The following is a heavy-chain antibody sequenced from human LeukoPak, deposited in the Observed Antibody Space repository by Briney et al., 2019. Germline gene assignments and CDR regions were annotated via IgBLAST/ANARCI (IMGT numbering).Heavy chain of an antibody. CDR2: INPNSGGT. D-gene: IGHD6-13*01. Sequence: ASVKVSCKASGYTFTGYYMHWVRQAPGQGLEWMGWINPNSGGTNYAQKFRGRVTMTRDTSISTAYMELSRLRSDDTAVYYCARDLVAAAGTAPDYWGQGTLVTVSS. V-gene: IGHV1-2*02. J-gene: IGHJ4*02. CDR3: ARDLVAAAGTAPDY. CDR1: GYTFTGYY.